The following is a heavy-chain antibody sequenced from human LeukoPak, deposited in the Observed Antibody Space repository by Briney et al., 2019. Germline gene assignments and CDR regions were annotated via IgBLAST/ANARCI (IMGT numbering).Heavy chain of an antibody. Sequence: VASVKVSCKASGYTFTSYDINWVRQATGQGLEWMGWMNPNSGNTGYAQKFQGRVTMTRNTSISTAYMELSSLRSEDTAVYYCARGLGAAAAPDYWGQGILVTVSS. CDR1: GYTFTSYD. V-gene: IGHV1-8*01. D-gene: IGHD6-13*01. CDR3: ARGLGAAAAPDY. CDR2: MNPNSGNT. J-gene: IGHJ4*02.